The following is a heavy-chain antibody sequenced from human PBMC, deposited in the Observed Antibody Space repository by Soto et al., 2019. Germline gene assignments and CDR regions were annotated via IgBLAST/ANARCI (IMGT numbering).Heavy chain of an antibody. D-gene: IGHD1-1*01. CDR2: VSGGSGTT. Sequence: EVQLLESGGGLVQPGGSLRLSCAVSGFSFSTYGVTWVRQAPGKGLEWVSGVSGGSGTTHYADSVNGRFTITGDTSKNTVYLQMNSLRVEDTAVYYCAKWNGYGDHWGQGTLVTVSS. CDR1: GFSFSTYG. CDR3: AKWNGYGDH. J-gene: IGHJ4*02. V-gene: IGHV3-23*01.